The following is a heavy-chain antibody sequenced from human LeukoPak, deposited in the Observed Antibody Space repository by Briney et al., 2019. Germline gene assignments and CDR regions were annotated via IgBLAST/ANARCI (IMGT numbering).Heavy chain of an antibody. CDR3: ARVTRSGSYYYYYGMDV. CDR1: GGSISSYY. Sequence: SETLSLTCTVSGGSISSYYWSWIRQPPGKGLEWIGYIYYSGSTNYNPSLKSRVTISVDTSKNQFSLKLSSVTAVDTAVYYCARVTRSGSYYYYYGMDVWGQGTTVTVSS. CDR2: IYYSGST. D-gene: IGHD1-26*01. V-gene: IGHV4-59*01. J-gene: IGHJ6*02.